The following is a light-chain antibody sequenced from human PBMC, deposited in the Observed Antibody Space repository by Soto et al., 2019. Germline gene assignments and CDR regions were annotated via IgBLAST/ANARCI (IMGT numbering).Light chain of an antibody. V-gene: IGKV3-11*01. CDR3: QQHINWPLT. Sequence: EIVLTQSPYTLSLSPGERATLSCRASQSVSSDYLVWYQQKPGQAPRLLIYGASTRATGIPARFSGSGSGADFTLTISSLEPEDFALYYCQQHINWPLTFGGGTKVDI. CDR2: GAS. J-gene: IGKJ4*01. CDR1: QSVSSDY.